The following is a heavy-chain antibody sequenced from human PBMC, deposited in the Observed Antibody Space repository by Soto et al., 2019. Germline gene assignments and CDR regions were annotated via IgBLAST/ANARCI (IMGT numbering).Heavy chain of an antibody. Sequence: RASVKVSCKASGATFSSYAISWVRQAPGQGLEWMGGIIPIFGTANYAQKFQGRVTITADESTSTAYMELSSLRSEDTAVYYCARDSVPIFGTKPLDYWGQGTLVTVSS. V-gene: IGHV1-69*13. CDR2: IIPIFGTA. CDR1: GATFSSYA. CDR3: ARDSVPIFGTKPLDY. D-gene: IGHD3-3*01. J-gene: IGHJ4*02.